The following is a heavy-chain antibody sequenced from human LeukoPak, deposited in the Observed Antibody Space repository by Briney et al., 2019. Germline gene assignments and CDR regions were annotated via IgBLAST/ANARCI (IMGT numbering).Heavy chain of an antibody. CDR2: IYYSGST. CDR3: ATRQRGYSYGPPGY. CDR1: GGSISSYY. V-gene: IGHV4-59*12. D-gene: IGHD5-18*01. J-gene: IGHJ4*02. Sequence: SETLSLTCTVSGGSISSYYWSWIRQPPGKGLEWIGYIYYSGSTNYNPSLKSRVTISVDTSKNQFSLKLSSVTAADTAVYYCATRQRGYSYGPPGYWGQGTLVTVSS.